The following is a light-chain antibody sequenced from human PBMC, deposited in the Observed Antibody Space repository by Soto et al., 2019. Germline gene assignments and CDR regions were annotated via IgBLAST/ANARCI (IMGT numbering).Light chain of an antibody. CDR3: QQYNNWPRST. CDR1: ESINGN. Sequence: EMVMTQSPATLSVSPGERATLSCRASESINGNLAWYQQKPGQAPRLLMFRTSIRATGFPARFSGTGSGTDFNLTIISLQSADFAVYYCQQYNNWPRSTFGGGTKVEIK. CDR2: RTS. J-gene: IGKJ4*01. V-gene: IGKV3-15*01.